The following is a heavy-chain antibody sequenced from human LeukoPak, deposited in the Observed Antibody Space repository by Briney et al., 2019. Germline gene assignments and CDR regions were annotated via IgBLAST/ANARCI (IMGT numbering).Heavy chain of an antibody. V-gene: IGHV1-18*01. CDR1: GYTFTSYG. Sequence: ASVKVSCKASGYTFTSYGISWVRQAPGQGLEWMGWISAYNGNTNYAQKFQGRVTMTRDTSISTAYMELSRLRSDDTAVYYCAREVVVVPAARGSDYWGQGTLVTVSS. CDR2: ISAYNGNT. CDR3: AREVVVVPAARGSDY. J-gene: IGHJ4*02. D-gene: IGHD2-2*01.